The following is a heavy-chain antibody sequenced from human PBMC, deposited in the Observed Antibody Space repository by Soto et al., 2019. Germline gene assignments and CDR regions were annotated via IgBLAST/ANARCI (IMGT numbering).Heavy chain of an antibody. D-gene: IGHD2-21*02. V-gene: IGHV3-21*01. CDR2: ISSSSSYI. J-gene: IGHJ3*02. CDR1: GFTFSSYS. Sequence: EVQLVESGGGLVKPGGSLRLSCAASGFTFSSYSMNWVRQAPGKGLEWVSSISSSSSYIYYADSVKGRFTISRDNAKKSLYLQRNSLRAEDTAVYYCARDRGGVTTSDIWGQGTMVTVSS. CDR3: ARDRGGVTTSDI.